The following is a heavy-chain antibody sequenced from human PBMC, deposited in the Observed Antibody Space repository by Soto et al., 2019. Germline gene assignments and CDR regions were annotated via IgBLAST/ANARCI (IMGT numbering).Heavy chain of an antibody. CDR1: GFTFSDYY. Sequence: QVQLVESGGGLVKPGGSLRLSCAASGFTFSDYYMNWIRQAPGKGLEWVSYITSSGRTTYYADSVKGRSTISRDNAKNSLYLQVNSPRAEDTAVYSCSRDLSLVLEHITSPLSYSLMDVLGQWTTVTVSS. V-gene: IGHV3-11*01. J-gene: IGHJ6*02. CDR2: ITSSGRTT. D-gene: IGHD2-15*01. CDR3: SRDLSLVLEHITSPLSYSLMDV.